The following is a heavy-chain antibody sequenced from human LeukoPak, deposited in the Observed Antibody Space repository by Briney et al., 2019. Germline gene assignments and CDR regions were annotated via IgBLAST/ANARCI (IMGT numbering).Heavy chain of an antibody. J-gene: IGHJ6*03. Sequence: PSETLSLTCGVYGGSFSGYYWNWIRQSPGKGLEWIGEINHSGNTNYNPSLKSRVTISVDTSKNQFSLKLNSVTAADTAVYYCARRGYSYGSYYYYYMDVWGKGTTVTVSS. D-gene: IGHD5-18*01. CDR3: ARRGYSYGSYYYYYMDV. V-gene: IGHV4-34*01. CDR2: INHSGNT. CDR1: GGSFSGYY.